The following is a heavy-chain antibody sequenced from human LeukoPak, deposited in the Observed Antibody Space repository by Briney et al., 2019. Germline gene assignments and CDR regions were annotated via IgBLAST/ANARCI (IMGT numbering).Heavy chain of an antibody. J-gene: IGHJ4*02. Sequence: GGSLRLSCSASGFTFSSYAMHWVRQAPGKGLEWVAVISYDGSNKYYADSVKGRFTISRDNSKNTLYLQMNSLRAEYTAVYYCARDCTYYYGSGSYYNDPPDYWGQGTLVTVSS. V-gene: IGHV3-30-3*01. D-gene: IGHD3-10*01. CDR3: ARDCTYYYGSGSYYNDPPDY. CDR1: GFTFSSYA. CDR2: ISYDGSNK.